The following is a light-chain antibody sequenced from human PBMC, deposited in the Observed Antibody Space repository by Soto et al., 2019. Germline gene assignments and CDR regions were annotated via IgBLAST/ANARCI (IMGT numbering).Light chain of an antibody. J-gene: IGLJ1*01. CDR3: GSYRTGGTFV. CDR2: EVS. Sequence: QSVLTQPASVSGSPGQSIAMSCTGTSSDVGGYNYVSWYQQLPGKAPKLLISEVSNRPSGVSHRFSGSKSGNTDSLTISGVQAEDEADYYCGSYRTGGTFVFAKGTKATVL. CDR1: SSDVGGYNY. V-gene: IGLV2-14*01.